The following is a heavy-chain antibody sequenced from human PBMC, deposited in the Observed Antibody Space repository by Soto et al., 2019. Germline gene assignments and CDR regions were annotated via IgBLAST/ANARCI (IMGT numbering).Heavy chain of an antibody. D-gene: IGHD3-22*01. Sequence: SETLSLTCAVYGGSFSGYYWSWIRQPPGKGLEWIGEINHSGSTNYNPSLKSRVSISVDTSKNQFSLKLSSVTAADTAVYYCARSNYYDSSGYDYWGQGTLVTVSS. J-gene: IGHJ4*02. V-gene: IGHV4-34*01. CDR3: ARSNYYDSSGYDY. CDR1: GGSFSGYY. CDR2: INHSGST.